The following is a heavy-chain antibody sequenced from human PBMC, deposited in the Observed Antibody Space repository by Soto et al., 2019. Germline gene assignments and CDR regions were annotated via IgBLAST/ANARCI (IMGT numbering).Heavy chain of an antibody. CDR1: GYSFTSYW. CDR2: IYPGDSDT. V-gene: IGHV5-51*01. CDR3: ASSRVWGSGWSEIGAYFDY. D-gene: IGHD6-19*01. J-gene: IGHJ4*02. Sequence: GESLKISCKGSGYSFTSYWIGWVRQMPGKGLEWMGIIYPGDSDTRYSPSFQGQVTISADKSISTAYLQWSSLKASDTAMYYCASSRVWGSGWSEIGAYFDYWGQGTLVTVSS.